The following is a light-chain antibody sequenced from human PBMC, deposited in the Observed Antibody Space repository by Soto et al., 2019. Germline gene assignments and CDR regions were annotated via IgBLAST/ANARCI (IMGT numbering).Light chain of an antibody. J-gene: IGLJ2*01. V-gene: IGLV1-47*01. Sequence: QSVLTQPPSASGTPGQRVTMSCSGSSSNIGSHYVYWYQQLPGTAPKVLLYRNNQRPSGVPDRFSGSKSGTSASLAISGLRSEDDADYYCATWDDSLSVLFGLGTKVTVL. CDR3: ATWDDSLSVL. CDR2: RNN. CDR1: SSNIGSHY.